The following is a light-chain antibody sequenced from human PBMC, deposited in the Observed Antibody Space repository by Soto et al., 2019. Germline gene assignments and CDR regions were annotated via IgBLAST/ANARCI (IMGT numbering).Light chain of an antibody. CDR1: QSVVYSSNNKNY. J-gene: IGKJ4*01. V-gene: IGKV4-1*01. CDR3: QQYYSTPLT. Sequence: DIVMTQSPDSLAVSLGERATINCKSIQSVVYSSNNKNYLVWYQQKPGQPPKLLIYWASTRESGVPDRFSGSGSGTDFTLTISSLQAEDLAVYYCQQYYSTPLTFGGGTKVDIK. CDR2: WAS.